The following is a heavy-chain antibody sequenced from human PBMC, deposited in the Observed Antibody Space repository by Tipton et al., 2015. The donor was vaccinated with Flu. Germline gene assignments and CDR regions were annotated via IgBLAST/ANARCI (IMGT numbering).Heavy chain of an antibody. Sequence: LRLSCAISGFTFSTYAMHWVRQAPGKGLEWIGYIYYSGSTNYNPSLKSRVTISVDTSKNQFSLKLSSVTAADTAVYYCARGYYGSGAWGQGTLVTVSS. CDR2: IYYSGST. CDR3: ARGYYGSGA. D-gene: IGHD3-10*01. J-gene: IGHJ4*02. V-gene: IGHV4-59*12. CDR1: GFTFSTYA.